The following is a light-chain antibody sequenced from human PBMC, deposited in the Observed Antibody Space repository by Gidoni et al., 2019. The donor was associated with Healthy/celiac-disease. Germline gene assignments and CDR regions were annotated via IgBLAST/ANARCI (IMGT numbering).Light chain of an antibody. Sequence: SYDLTQPPSFSVSPGQTASITCSGDKLGDKYACWYQQKPGQSPVLVIYQDSKRPSGIPERFSGSNSGNTATLTISGTQAMDEADYYCQAWDSSTAVFGTGTKVTVL. V-gene: IGLV3-1*01. CDR1: KLGDKY. CDR2: QDS. J-gene: IGLJ1*01. CDR3: QAWDSSTAV.